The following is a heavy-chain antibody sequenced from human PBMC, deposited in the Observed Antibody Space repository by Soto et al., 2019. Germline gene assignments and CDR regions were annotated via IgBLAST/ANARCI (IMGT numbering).Heavy chain of an antibody. CDR3: ARSYYYGSGCDEQYYSDY. CDR2: IWYDGSNK. CDR1: GFTFSSYG. J-gene: IGHJ4*02. D-gene: IGHD3-10*01. V-gene: IGHV3-33*01. Sequence: QVQLVESGGGVVQPGRSLRLSCAASGFTFSSYGMPWVRQAPGKGLEWVAVIWYDGSNKYYADSVKGRFTISRDNSKNTLYLQMNSLRAEDTAVYYCARSYYYGSGCDEQYYSDYWGQGTLVTVSS.